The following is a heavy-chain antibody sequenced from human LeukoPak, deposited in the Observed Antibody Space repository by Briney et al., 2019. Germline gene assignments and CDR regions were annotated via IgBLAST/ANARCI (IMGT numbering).Heavy chain of an antibody. V-gene: IGHV4-4*07. CDR2: LYTSGTT. Sequence: SETLSLTCTVSGGSISTYYWSWLRQPAGKGLEWIGRLYTSGTTNYNPSLKSRVTMSVDTSKNQFSLNLSFVTAADTAVYYCARELEGGIIDYWGQGTLVTVSS. J-gene: IGHJ4*02. CDR3: ARELEGGIIDY. CDR1: GGSISTYY. D-gene: IGHD6-13*01.